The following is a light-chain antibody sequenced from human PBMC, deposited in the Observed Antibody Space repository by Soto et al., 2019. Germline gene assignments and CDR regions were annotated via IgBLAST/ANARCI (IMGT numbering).Light chain of an antibody. J-gene: IGKJ1*01. V-gene: IGKV3-11*01. Sequence: IVFTQSPATLSLSPGKRATLSCRASQNISNYLIWYKQKPGQSPRLLIYDVSNRATGIPARFSGSGSGTDFTLTISSLKAEDVEVYYCQQYYSAPWTFGQGTKVDIK. CDR2: DVS. CDR3: QQYYSAPWT. CDR1: QNISNY.